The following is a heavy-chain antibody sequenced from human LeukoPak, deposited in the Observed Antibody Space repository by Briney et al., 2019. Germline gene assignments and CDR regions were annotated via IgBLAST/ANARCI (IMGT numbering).Heavy chain of an antibody. J-gene: IGHJ5*02. Sequence: GASVKVSCKASGYTFTGYYMHWVRQAPGQGLEWMGWINPNSGGTNYAQKFQGRVTMTRDTSISTAYMELSRLRSDDTAVYYCARGPGYCSSTSCYGTWFDPWGQGTLDTVSS. CDR2: INPNSGGT. V-gene: IGHV1-2*02. D-gene: IGHD2-2*01. CDR1: GYTFTGYY. CDR3: ARGPGYCSSTSCYGTWFDP.